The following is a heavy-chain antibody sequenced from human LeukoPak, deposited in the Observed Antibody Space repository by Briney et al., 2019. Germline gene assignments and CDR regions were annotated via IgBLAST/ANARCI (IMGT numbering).Heavy chain of an antibody. D-gene: IGHD3-10*01. V-gene: IGHV4-31*03. Sequence: PSETLSLTCTVSGGSISSGGYYGSWIRQHPGKGLEWIGYIYYSGSTYYNPPLNTRVTISVDTSKNQSSLKLSSVTAADTGVYYCARDQSGYCGSGSYGMDVWGKGTTVTVSS. CDR3: ARDQSGYCGSGSYGMDV. J-gene: IGHJ6*04. CDR2: IYYSGST. CDR1: GGSISSGGYY.